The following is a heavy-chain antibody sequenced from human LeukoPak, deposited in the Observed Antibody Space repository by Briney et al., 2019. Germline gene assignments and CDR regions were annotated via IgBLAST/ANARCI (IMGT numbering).Heavy chain of an antibody. V-gene: IGHV1-18*04. CDR3: ARAESSSWYFWFDP. CDR2: ISAYNGNT. D-gene: IGHD6-13*01. J-gene: IGHJ5*02. CDR1: GYTFTSYG. Sequence: ASVKVSCKAFGYTFTSYGISWVRKAPGQGLECMGWISAYNGNTNYAQKPQGRVTMTTDTSTSTAYMELRSLRSDDTAVYYCARAESSSWYFWFDPWGRGTLVTVSS.